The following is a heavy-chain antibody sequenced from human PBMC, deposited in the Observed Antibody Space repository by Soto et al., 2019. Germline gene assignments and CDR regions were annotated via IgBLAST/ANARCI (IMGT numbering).Heavy chain of an antibody. CDR3: ARADAVAATDY. V-gene: IGHV3-74*01. Sequence: GGSLRLSCAASGFTFSSYWMSWVRQAPGKGLVWVSSINPDGSSTSYADSVKGRFTISRDNAKNTLYLQMNSLRAEDTAVYYCARADAVAATDYWGQGTLVTVSS. CDR2: INPDGSST. D-gene: IGHD2-15*01. CDR1: GFTFSSYW. J-gene: IGHJ4*02.